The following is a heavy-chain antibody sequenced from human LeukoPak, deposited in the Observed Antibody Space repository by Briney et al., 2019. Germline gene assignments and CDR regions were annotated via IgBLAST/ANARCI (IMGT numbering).Heavy chain of an antibody. CDR2: IYYSGST. D-gene: IGHD2-2*02. V-gene: IGHV4-59*01. Sequence: SETLSLTCTVSGGSISSDYWSWIRQPPGKGLEWIGYIYYSGSTNYNPSLKSRVTISVDTSKTQFSLKLSSVTAADTAVYYCARGPGEYHLLYTLWFDPWGQGTLVTVSS. J-gene: IGHJ5*02. CDR1: GGSISSDY. CDR3: ARGPGEYHLLYTLWFDP.